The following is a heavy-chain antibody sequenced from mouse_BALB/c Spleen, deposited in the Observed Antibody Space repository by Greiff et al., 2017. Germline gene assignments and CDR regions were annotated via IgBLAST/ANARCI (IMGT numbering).Heavy chain of an antibody. D-gene: IGHD4-1*01. J-gene: IGHJ4*01. Sequence: VQLQQSGPGLVAPSQSLSITCTVSGFSLTGYGVNWVRQPPGKGLEWLGMIWGDGSTDYNSALKSRLSISKDNSKSQVFLKMNSLQTDDTARYYCARAASGTEYAMDYWGQGTSVTVSS. CDR1: GFSLTGYG. V-gene: IGHV2-6-7*01. CDR2: IWGDGST. CDR3: ARAASGTEYAMDY.